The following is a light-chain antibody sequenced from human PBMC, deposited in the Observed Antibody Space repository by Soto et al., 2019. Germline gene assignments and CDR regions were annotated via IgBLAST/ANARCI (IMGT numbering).Light chain of an antibody. CDR3: QQYESHSEK. CDR2: DAT. CDR1: QSIGSW. J-gene: IGKJ1*01. Sequence: DIQMTQSPSTLSASVGDRVTITCWASQSIGSWLAWHQQKPGKAPKLLIFDATYLESGVPSRFSGSGSGTEFTLTISSLQPDDSATYYCQQYESHSEKFGQGTKVDIK. V-gene: IGKV1-5*01.